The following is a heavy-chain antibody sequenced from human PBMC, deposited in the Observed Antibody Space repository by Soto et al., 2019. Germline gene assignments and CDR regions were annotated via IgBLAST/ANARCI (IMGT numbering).Heavy chain of an antibody. CDR1: GYSFTSYW. CDR2: IYPGDSDT. D-gene: IGHD1-26*01. Sequence: GESLKISCKGSGYSFTSYWIGWVRQMPGKGLEWMGIIYPGDSDTRYSPSFQGQVTISADESISTAYLQWSSLKASDTAMYYCARHLSRKEEWEPGDYWGQGTLVTVSS. V-gene: IGHV5-51*01. CDR3: ARHLSRKEEWEPGDY. J-gene: IGHJ4*02.